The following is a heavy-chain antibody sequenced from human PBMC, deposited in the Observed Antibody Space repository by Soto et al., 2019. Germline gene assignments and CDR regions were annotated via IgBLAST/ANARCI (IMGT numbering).Heavy chain of an antibody. Sequence: QVQLVESGGGVVQPGGSLRLSCAASGFTFSSHGMHWVRQAPGKGLEWLAVIWYDGSEKYYADSVKGRFTISRDNSKNTLYLQMNSLSDDTAVYYCAKIGRAYTYGYDAFDMWGQGTMVTVSS. CDR3: AKIGRAYTYGYDAFDM. V-gene: IGHV3-30*02. CDR2: IWYDGSEK. J-gene: IGHJ3*02. CDR1: GFTFSSHG. D-gene: IGHD5-18*01.